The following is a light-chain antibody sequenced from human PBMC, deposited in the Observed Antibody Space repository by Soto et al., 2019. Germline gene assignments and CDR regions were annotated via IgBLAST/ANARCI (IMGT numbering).Light chain of an antibody. V-gene: IGKV3-20*01. Sequence: EIVLTQSPGTLSLSPGERATFSCRASQSVSSSSLAWYQKKPGQAPRLLIYGASSRAASVPDRFSGSGSGTDFTLTISRLEPEDFAVYYCQQYGSSLTWTFGQGTKVEIQ. CDR3: QQYGSSLTWT. CDR1: QSVSSSS. CDR2: GAS. J-gene: IGKJ1*01.